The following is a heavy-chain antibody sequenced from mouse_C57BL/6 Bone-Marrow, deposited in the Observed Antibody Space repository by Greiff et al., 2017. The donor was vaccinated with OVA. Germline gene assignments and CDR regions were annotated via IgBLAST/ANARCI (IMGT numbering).Heavy chain of an antibody. CDR2: IRNKANNHAT. Sequence: EVKLEESGGGLVQPGGSMKLSCAASGFTFSDAWMDWVRQSPEKGLEWVAEIRNKANNHATYYAESVKGRFTISRDDSKSSVYLQMNSLRAEDTGIYYCTSPNPRITTVVPYAMDYWGQGTSVTVSS. V-gene: IGHV6-6*01. J-gene: IGHJ4*01. D-gene: IGHD1-1*01. CDR3: TSPNPRITTVVPYAMDY. CDR1: GFTFSDAW.